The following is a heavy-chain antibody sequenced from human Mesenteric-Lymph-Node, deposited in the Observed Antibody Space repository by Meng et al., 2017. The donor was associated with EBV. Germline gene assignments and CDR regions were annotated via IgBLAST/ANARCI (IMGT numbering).Heavy chain of an antibody. J-gene: IGHJ4*02. V-gene: IGHV4-30-2*06. CDR3: AGGDYVNQFNY. Sequence: QPQEPGSGLVKPSQTLSPTCPASGGSGNSGGSSWSWIRQSPEKGLEWIGYVHHSGLTYYNPSLETRVIISLERSKNQFSLKLTSVTAADTAVYYCAGGDYVNQFNYWGQGTLVTVSS. D-gene: IGHD4-17*01. CDR2: VHHSGLT. CDR1: GGSGNSGGSS.